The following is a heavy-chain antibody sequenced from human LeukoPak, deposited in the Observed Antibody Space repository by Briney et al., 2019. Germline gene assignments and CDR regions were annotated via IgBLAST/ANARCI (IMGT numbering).Heavy chain of an antibody. CDR2: ISSSSSYI. D-gene: IGHD3-10*01. CDR3: ASYGSGVIDY. J-gene: IGHJ4*02. CDR1: GFTFSSYS. Sequence: GGSLRLSCAASGFTFSSYSMKWLRQAPGKGLEWVSSISSSSSYIYYADSVKGRFTISRDNAKNSLYLQMNSLRAEDTAVYYCASYGSGVIDYWGQGTLVTVSS. V-gene: IGHV3-21*01.